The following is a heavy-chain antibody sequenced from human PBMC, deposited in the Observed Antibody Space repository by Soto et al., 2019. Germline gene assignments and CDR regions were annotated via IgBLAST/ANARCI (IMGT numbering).Heavy chain of an antibody. V-gene: IGHV4-39*01. CDR2: IYYSGST. CDR3: ARLHGYCISSSCRGHSAMDV. Sequence: QLQLQESGPGLVKPSETLSLTCTVSSAPVSSSTYTWGWIRQPPGKGLEWIGSIYYSGSTYYNPSPNRRVPLSVDTAKNQFSLQVTPVTAADAAVYYCARLHGYCISSSCRGHSAMDVWGQGTTVTVSS. CDR1: SAPVSSSTYT. J-gene: IGHJ6*02. D-gene: IGHD2-2*01.